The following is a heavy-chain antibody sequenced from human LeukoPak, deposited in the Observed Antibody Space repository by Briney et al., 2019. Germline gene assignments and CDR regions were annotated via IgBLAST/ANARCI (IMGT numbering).Heavy chain of an antibody. V-gene: IGHV3-30*02. CDR2: IRYDGSNK. D-gene: IGHD1-26*01. J-gene: IGHJ4*02. CDR3: AKADSTSGSYYLDFGY. Sequence: GGSLRLSCAASGFTFSSYGMHWVRQAPGKGLEWVAFIRYDGSNKCYADSVKGRFTISRDNSKNTLYLQMNSLRAEDTAVYYCAKADSTSGSYYLDFGYWGQGTLVTVSS. CDR1: GFTFSSYG.